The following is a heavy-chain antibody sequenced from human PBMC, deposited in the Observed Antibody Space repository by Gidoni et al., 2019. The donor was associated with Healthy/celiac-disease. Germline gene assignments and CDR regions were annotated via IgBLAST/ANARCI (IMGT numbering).Heavy chain of an antibody. CDR3: ARAMYYGSGSYNWFDP. D-gene: IGHD3-10*01. V-gene: IGHV4-59*01. J-gene: IGHJ5*02. CDR2: IYYSGST. CDR1: GGSISSYY. Sequence: QVQLQESGPGLVTPSETLSLTCTVSGGSISSYYWSWIRQPPGKGLEWIGYIYYSGSTNYHPSLKSRVTISVDTSKNQFSLKLSSVTAADTAVYYCARAMYYGSGSYNWFDPWGQGTLVTVSS.